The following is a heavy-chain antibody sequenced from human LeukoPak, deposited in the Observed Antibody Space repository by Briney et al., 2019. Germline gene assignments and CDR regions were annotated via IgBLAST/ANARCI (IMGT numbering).Heavy chain of an antibody. CDR1: GFTFSSYA. Sequence: GGSLRLSCAASGFTFSSYAMTWVRQAPGKGLEWVSVLSSSGGSTYYADSVKGRFTISRDNSKNTLYLQMNSLRAEDTAVYYCAKRPDYDFWSGSPLDYWGQGTLVTVSS. CDR3: AKRPDYDFWSGSPLDY. CDR2: LSSSGGST. J-gene: IGHJ4*02. V-gene: IGHV3-23*01. D-gene: IGHD3-3*01.